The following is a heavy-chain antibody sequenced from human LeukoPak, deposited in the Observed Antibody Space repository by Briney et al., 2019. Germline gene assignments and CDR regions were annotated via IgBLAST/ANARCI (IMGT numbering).Heavy chain of an antibody. CDR1: GFTFGDYA. D-gene: IGHD3-10*01. J-gene: IGHJ3*02. CDR3: TRESPWFGDAFDI. Sequence: GGSLRLSSTASGFTFGDYAMSWFRQAPGKGLEWVGFIRSKAYGGTTEYAASVKGRFTISRDDSKSIAYLQMNSLKTEDTAVYYCTRESPWFGDAFDIWGQGTMVTVSS. CDR2: IRSKAYGGTT. V-gene: IGHV3-49*03.